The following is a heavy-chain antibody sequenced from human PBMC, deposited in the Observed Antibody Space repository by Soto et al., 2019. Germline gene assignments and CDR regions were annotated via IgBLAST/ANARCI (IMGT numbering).Heavy chain of an antibody. Sequence: SETLSLTCAVYGGSFSDYYWSWIRQPPGKGLEWIGEINHSASTNYNPSLKSRVTISVYTSKSQLSLKLNSVTAADTAVYYCARRLKDDSGSSPYYSAFDVWGRGTTVTVSS. V-gene: IGHV4-34*01. CDR1: GGSFSDYY. J-gene: IGHJ6*02. D-gene: IGHD3-3*01. CDR2: INHSAST. CDR3: ARRLKDDSGSSPYYSAFDV.